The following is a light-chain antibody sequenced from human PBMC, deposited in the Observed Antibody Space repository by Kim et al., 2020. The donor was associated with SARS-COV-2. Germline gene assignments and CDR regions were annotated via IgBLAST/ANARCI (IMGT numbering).Light chain of an antibody. V-gene: IGLV4-69*01. J-gene: IGLJ3*02. CDR1: SGHSSYA. CDR2: LNSDGSH. CDR3: QTWGTGIQV. Sequence: QLVLTQSPSASASLGASVKLTCTLISGHSSYAIAWHQQQPEKGPRYLMKLNSDGSHSKGDGIPDRFSGSSSGAERYLTISRLQSEDEADYYCQTWGTGIQVFGGGTQLTVL.